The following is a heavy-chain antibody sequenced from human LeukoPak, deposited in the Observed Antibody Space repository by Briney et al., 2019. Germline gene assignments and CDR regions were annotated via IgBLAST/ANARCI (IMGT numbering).Heavy chain of an antibody. CDR2: IYNYSGSS. Sequence: SETLSLTCTVSGGSISSYYWSWVRQPPGKGLEWIGYIYNYSGSSNYKPSLKSRIAMSVDTCKNQFSLKLSSVTAADTAVYYCARLPRITMVRGVTTTRFDYWGQGTLVTVSS. CDR3: ARLPRITMVRGVTTTRFDY. V-gene: IGHV4-59*08. D-gene: IGHD3-10*01. J-gene: IGHJ4*02. CDR1: GGSISSYY.